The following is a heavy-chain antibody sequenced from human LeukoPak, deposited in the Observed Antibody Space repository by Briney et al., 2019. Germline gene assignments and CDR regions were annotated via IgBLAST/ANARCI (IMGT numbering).Heavy chain of an antibody. Sequence: SETLSLTCAVYGGSFSGYYWSWIRQPPGKGLEWIGEINHSGSTNYNPSLKSRVTISVDTSKNQFSLKLSSVTATDTAVYYCARGGATNVFSEAFDIWGQGTMVTISS. D-gene: IGHD1-26*01. V-gene: IGHV4-34*01. CDR1: GGSFSGYY. CDR3: ARGGATNVFSEAFDI. CDR2: INHSGST. J-gene: IGHJ3*02.